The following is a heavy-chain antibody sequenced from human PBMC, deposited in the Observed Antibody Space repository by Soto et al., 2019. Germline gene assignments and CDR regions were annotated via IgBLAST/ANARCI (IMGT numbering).Heavy chain of an antibody. CDR3: ARDDVDTAMPYGMDV. CDR2: IIPIFGTA. V-gene: IGHV1-69*12. CDR1: GGTFSSYA. D-gene: IGHD5-18*01. J-gene: IGHJ6*02. Sequence: QVQLVQSGAEVKKPGSSVKVSCKASGGTFSSYAISWVRQAPGQGLEWMGGIIPIFGTANYAQKFHGRVTITADESTSTAYRELRSLRSEDTAVYYCARDDVDTAMPYGMDVWGQGTTVTVSS.